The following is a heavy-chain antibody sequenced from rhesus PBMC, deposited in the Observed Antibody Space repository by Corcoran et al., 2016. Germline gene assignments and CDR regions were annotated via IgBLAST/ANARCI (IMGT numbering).Heavy chain of an antibody. Sequence: QVTLKESGPALVKPTQTLTLTCTFSGFSLTTSCMGVSLIRHPPGKVLGWLALIYCDDDKRYRTSLKSRLTISKDTSKNQVVLTMTNMDPVDTATYYCARYNWNYGYFDYWGQGVLVTVSS. CDR1: GFSLTTSCMG. J-gene: IGHJ4*01. V-gene: IGHV2-174*01. D-gene: IGHD1-26*01. CDR3: ARYNWNYGYFDY. CDR2: IYCDDDK.